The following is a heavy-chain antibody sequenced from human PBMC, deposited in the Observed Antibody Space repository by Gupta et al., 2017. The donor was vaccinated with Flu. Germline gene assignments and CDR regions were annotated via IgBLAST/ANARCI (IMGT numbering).Heavy chain of an antibody. CDR2: FDPENSEI. D-gene: IGHD3-22*01. J-gene: IGHJ5*02. CDR3: TTDVQGVITNWFDP. CDR1: GDTLTELELS. V-gene: IGHV1-24*01. Sequence: QVQLVQSGAEVKKPGASVKVSCTVSGDTLTELELSMHWVRQAPGKGLEWMGSFDPENSEIIYAQKFQGRVTLTEDTFTDTVYMVLSSLTPEDTAVYYCTTDVQGVITNWFDPWGQGALVTVSS.